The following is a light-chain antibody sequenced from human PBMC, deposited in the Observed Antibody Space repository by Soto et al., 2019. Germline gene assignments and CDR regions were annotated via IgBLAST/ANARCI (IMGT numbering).Light chain of an antibody. CDR1: QSVSSN. CDR3: QQYNNWPPYT. Sequence: EIVMTQSPATLSVSPGERATLSCGASQSVSSNLAWYQQKPGQAPRLLIYGASTRATGIPARFSGSGSWTEFTLTISSLQSEDFALYYCQQYNNWPPYTFGQGTKLEIK. CDR2: GAS. V-gene: IGKV3-15*01. J-gene: IGKJ2*01.